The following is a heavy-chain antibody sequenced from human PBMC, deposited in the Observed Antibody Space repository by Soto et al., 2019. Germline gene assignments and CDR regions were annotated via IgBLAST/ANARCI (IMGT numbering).Heavy chain of an antibody. CDR2: GKTKAYSYAT. CDR3: ASPEATGSSRDRYFDF. Sequence: EVQLVESGGGLVQPGGSLRLSCAASGFTFSDHFMDWVRQAPGKGLEWIGRGKTKAYSYATQYAASVQGRFTVSRDDSEKSFHLQMNSLKTEDTAVYYCASPEATGSSRDRYFDFWGRGTLVTVSS. CDR1: GFTFSDHF. D-gene: IGHD1-1*01. V-gene: IGHV3-72*01. J-gene: IGHJ2*01.